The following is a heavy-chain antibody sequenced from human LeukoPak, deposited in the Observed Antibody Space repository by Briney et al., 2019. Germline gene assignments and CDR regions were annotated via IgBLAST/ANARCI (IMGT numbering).Heavy chain of an antibody. CDR2: LNSDGSDR. CDR3: TSGF. J-gene: IGHJ4*02. Sequence: GGSLRLSCAASGFTFSSYTMNWVRQAPGKGLEWVSSLNSDGSDRYYADSVKGRFTISRDNAKNSLYLQMNSLTAEDTAVYYCTSGFWGQGTLVTVSS. CDR1: GFTFSSYT. D-gene: IGHD5-12*01. V-gene: IGHV3-21*01.